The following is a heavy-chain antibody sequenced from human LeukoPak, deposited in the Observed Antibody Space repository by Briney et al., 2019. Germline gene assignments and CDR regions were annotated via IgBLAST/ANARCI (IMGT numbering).Heavy chain of an antibody. J-gene: IGHJ5*02. V-gene: IGHV4-34*01. CDR1: GGSFSRYF. CDR2: INQSGST. D-gene: IGHD1-1*01. Sequence: SETLSLTCAVYGGSFSRYFWSWIRQPPGKGLEWIGEINQSGSTNNNPSLKSRLIMSIDTSKNQFSLTLSSVTAADTAIYYCARGRSGGYVGGNWFDPWGQGILVTVSS. CDR3: ARGRSGGYVGGNWFDP.